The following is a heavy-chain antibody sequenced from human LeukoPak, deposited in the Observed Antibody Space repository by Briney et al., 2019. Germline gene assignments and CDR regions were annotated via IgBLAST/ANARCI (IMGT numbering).Heavy chain of an antibody. Sequence: PGGSLRLSCAASGFTFSSYAMSWVRQAPGKGLAWVSGISGSGGSTYYADSVKGRFTISRDNSKNTLYLQMNSLRAEDTAVYYCAKGRLMTTVTPGDYWGQGTLVTVSS. D-gene: IGHD4-17*01. CDR1: GFTFSSYA. V-gene: IGHV3-23*01. CDR2: ISGSGGST. J-gene: IGHJ4*02. CDR3: AKGRLMTTVTPGDY.